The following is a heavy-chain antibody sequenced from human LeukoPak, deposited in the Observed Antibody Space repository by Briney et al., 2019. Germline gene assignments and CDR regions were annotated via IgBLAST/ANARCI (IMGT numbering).Heavy chain of an antibody. CDR2: IIPIFGTA. J-gene: IGHJ4*02. CDR3: ARVIDFWSGYSVDY. Sequence: SVKVSCKASGGTFSSYAISWVRQAPGHGLEWMGGIIPIFGTANYAQKFQGRVTITTDESTSTAYMELSSLRSEDTAVYYCARVIDFWSGYSVDYWGQGTLVTVSS. CDR1: GGTFSSYA. D-gene: IGHD3-3*01. V-gene: IGHV1-69*05.